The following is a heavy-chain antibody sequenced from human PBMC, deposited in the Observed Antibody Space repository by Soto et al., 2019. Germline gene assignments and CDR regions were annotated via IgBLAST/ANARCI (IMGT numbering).Heavy chain of an antibody. CDR2: IYYSGST. Sequence: PSETLSLTCTVSGGSISSYYWSWIRQPPGKGLEWIGYIYYSGSTNYNPSLKSRVTISVDTSKNQFSLKLSSVTAADTAVYYCARLLPAAAAFDYWGQGTLVTVSS. J-gene: IGHJ4*02. V-gene: IGHV4-59*01. CDR3: ARLLPAAAAFDY. CDR1: GGSISSYY. D-gene: IGHD6-13*01.